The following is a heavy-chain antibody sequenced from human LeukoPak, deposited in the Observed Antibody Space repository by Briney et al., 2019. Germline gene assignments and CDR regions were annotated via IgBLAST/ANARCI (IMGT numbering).Heavy chain of an antibody. Sequence: GGSLRLSCAASGFTFSSYAMHWVRQAPGKGLEWVAVISYDRSNKYYADSVKGRFTISRDNSKNTLYLQMDSLRAEDTAVYYCAVKGPAAEYGMDVWGQGTTVTVSS. CDR2: ISYDRSNK. CDR3: AVKGPAAEYGMDV. J-gene: IGHJ6*02. V-gene: IGHV3-30-3*01. D-gene: IGHD2-2*01. CDR1: GFTFSSYA.